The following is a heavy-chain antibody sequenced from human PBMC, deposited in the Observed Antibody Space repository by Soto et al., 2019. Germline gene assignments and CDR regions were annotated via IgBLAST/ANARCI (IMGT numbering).Heavy chain of an antibody. Sequence: VSGGSISSYHWNWIRQPPGKGLEWIGYIYYSGSTNYNPSLKSRVTISVDTSKNQFSLKLSSVTAADTAVYYCARDRSSWYGGYYYHGMDVWGQGTTVTVSS. CDR3: ARDRSSWYGGYYYHGMDV. V-gene: IGHV4-59*01. CDR2: IYYSGST. D-gene: IGHD6-13*01. J-gene: IGHJ6*02. CDR1: GGSISSYH.